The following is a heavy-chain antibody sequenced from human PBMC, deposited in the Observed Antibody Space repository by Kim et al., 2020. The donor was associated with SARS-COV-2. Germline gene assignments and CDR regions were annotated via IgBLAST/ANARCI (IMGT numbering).Heavy chain of an antibody. D-gene: IGHD1-26*01. Sequence: SETLSLTCTVSGGSISSGSYYWSWIRQPAGKGLEWIGRIYTSGSTNYNPSLKSRVTISVDTSKNQFSLKLSSVTAADTAVYYCARDCGSYDLSFDYWGQGTLVTVSS. CDR2: IYTSGST. CDR3: ARDCGSYDLSFDY. CDR1: GGSISSGSYY. V-gene: IGHV4-61*02. J-gene: IGHJ4*02.